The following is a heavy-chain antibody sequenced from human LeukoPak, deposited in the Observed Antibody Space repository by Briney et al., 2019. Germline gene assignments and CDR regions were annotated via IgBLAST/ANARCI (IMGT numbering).Heavy chain of an antibody. Sequence: PSETLSLTCAVYGGSFSGYYWSWIRQPPGKGLEWIGEINHSGSTNCNPSLKSRVTISVDTSKNQFSLKLSSVTAADTAVYYCARGGCSGGSCYSRRYYYYGMDVWGQGTTVTVSS. V-gene: IGHV4-34*01. D-gene: IGHD2-15*01. J-gene: IGHJ6*02. CDR2: INHSGST. CDR3: ARGGCSGGSCYSRRYYYYGMDV. CDR1: GGSFSGYY.